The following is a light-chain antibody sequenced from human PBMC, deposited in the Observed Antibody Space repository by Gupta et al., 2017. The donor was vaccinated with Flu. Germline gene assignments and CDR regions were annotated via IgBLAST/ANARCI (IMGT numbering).Light chain of an antibody. CDR1: LLAKKY. CDR2: KDS. J-gene: IGLJ2*01. V-gene: IGLV3-27*01. CDR3: YSATDNSVI. Sequence: SYVLTQPSAVSVSPRQTARITCSGDLLAKKYTRWLRHRPGQAPVLIIYKDSERPSGIPDRFSGSSAGTTVTLTISGAEVEDYGDYFCYSATDNSVIFGGGTHLTVL.